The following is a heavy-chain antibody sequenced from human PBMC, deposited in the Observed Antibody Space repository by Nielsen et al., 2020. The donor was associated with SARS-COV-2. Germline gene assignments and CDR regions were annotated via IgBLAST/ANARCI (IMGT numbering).Heavy chain of an antibody. CDR2: ISWNSGSI. V-gene: IGHV3-9*01. Sequence: SLKISCAASGFTFDDYAMHWVRQAPGKGLEWVSGISWNSGSIAYADSVKGRFTISRDNARNTLYLQMDSLRADDTGVYYCVRAGYFDFWSGFVYWGQGALVTVSS. J-gene: IGHJ4*02. CDR3: VRAGYFDFWSGFVY. CDR1: GFTFDDYA. D-gene: IGHD3-3*01.